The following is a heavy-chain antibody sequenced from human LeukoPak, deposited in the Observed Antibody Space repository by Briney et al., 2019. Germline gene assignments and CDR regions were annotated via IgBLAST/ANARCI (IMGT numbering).Heavy chain of an antibody. CDR1: GFNFSRYW. CDR2: ISTDGSST. J-gene: IGHJ5*02. V-gene: IGHV3-74*01. D-gene: IGHD3-10*01. Sequence: GGSLGLSCAASGFNFSRYWIHWVRQAPGKGPVWVSVISTDGSSTRYADSVKGRFTISRDNVKNTLYLQMNSLRVEDTAVYYCTGPLFDASGMRFDPWGQGALVTVSS. CDR3: TGPLFDASGMRFDP.